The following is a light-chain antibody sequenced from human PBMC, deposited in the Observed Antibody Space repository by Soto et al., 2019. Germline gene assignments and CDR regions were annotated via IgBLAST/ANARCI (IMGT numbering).Light chain of an antibody. CDR1: QGISNY. CDR2: AAS. V-gene: IGKV1-27*01. Sequence: DIQMTQSPSSLSASVGDRVTITCRASQGISNYLAWYQQIPGKVPKLLISAASTLQSGVPSRFSCSGSGTDFTLTIRSLHPEDVAIYYCQKYTSVPAFGGGTKVEIK. J-gene: IGKJ4*01. CDR3: QKYTSVPA.